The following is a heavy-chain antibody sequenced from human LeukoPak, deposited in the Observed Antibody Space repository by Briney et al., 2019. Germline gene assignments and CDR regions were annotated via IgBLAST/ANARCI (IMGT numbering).Heavy chain of an antibody. D-gene: IGHD6-13*01. J-gene: IGHJ4*02. V-gene: IGHV4-34*01. CDR1: GGSFSGYY. Sequence: SETLSLTCAAYGGSFSGYYWSWIRQPPGKGLEWIGEINHSGSTNYNPSLKSRVTISVDTSKNQFSLKLSSVTAADTAVYYCARGGRIAAAGTGYFDYWGQGTLVTVSS. CDR3: ARGGRIAAAGTGYFDY. CDR2: INHSGST.